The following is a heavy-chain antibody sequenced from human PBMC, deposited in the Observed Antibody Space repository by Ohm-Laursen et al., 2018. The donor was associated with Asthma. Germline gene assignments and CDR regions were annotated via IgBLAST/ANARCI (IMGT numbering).Heavy chain of an antibody. CDR2: IKSGTSDT. CDR1: GFAFSSYI. D-gene: IGHD5-24*01. V-gene: IGHV3-21*01. Sequence: GSLRLSCTASGFAFSSYIMNWVRQAPGKGLGWVSSIKSGTSDTYYADSVKGRFTISRDNAKNSLYLQMNSLRADDTAVYYCSRVKQFSSAFDIWGQGTMVTVSS. J-gene: IGHJ3*02. CDR3: SRVKQFSSAFDI.